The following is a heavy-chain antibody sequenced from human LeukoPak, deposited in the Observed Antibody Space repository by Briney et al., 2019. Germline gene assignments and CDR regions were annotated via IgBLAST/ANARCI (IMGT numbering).Heavy chain of an antibody. J-gene: IGHJ5*02. CDR1: GYTFTGYY. CDR2: INPNSGGT. Sequence: GASVKVSCKASGYTFTGYYMHWVRQAPGQGLEWMGWINPNSGGTNYAQKFQGRVTMTRDTSISTAYMELSRLRSDDTAVYYCARDGYSSSWYSSPLFDPWGQGTLVTVSS. V-gene: IGHV1-2*02. D-gene: IGHD6-13*01. CDR3: ARDGYSSSWYSSPLFDP.